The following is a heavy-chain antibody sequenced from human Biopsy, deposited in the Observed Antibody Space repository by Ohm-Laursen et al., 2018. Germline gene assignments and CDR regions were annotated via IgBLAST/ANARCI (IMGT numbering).Heavy chain of an antibody. D-gene: IGHD3-16*01. Sequence: GTLSLTCTVSGDSISSYYWSWIRQPPGKGLEWIGYVYYSGSTDYNPSLKSPVTISVDTSKNQFSLKLSSVTAADTAVYYCTSYSHHYYDFDYWGQGTLVTVSS. CDR3: TSYSHHYYDFDY. CDR1: GDSISSYY. J-gene: IGHJ4*02. CDR2: VYYSGST. V-gene: IGHV4-59*01.